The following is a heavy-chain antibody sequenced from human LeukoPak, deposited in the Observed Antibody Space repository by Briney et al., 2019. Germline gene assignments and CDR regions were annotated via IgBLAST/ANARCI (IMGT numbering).Heavy chain of an antibody. D-gene: IGHD5-18*01. CDR1: GYTFTSYG. V-gene: IGHV1-18*01. CDR2: ISAYNGNT. CDR3: ARVDTATFPQYYYYYMDV. Sequence: AASVKVSCKASGYTFTSYGISWVRQAPGQGLEWMGWISAYNGNTNYAQRLQGRVTMTIDTSTSTAYMELRSLRSDDTAVYYCARVDTATFPQYYYYYMDVWGKGTTVTVSS. J-gene: IGHJ6*03.